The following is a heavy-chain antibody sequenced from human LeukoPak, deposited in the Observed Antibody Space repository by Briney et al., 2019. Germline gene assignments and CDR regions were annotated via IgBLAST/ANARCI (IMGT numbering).Heavy chain of an antibody. V-gene: IGHV1-2*06. D-gene: IGHD1-26*01. CDR2: INPDSGGT. CDR3: ARDGGSSADFDY. CDR1: GYTFTDYY. J-gene: IGHJ4*02. Sequence: ASVKVSCKASGYTFTDYYMHWVRQALGQGLAWMGRINPDSGGTNYAQKFQGRVTMTRDTSISTAYMELSRLRSDDTAVYYCARDGGSSADFDYWGQGTLVTVSS.